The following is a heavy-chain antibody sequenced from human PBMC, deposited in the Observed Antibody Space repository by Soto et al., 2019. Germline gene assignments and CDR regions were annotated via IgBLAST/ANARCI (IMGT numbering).Heavy chain of an antibody. D-gene: IGHD6-6*01. Sequence: PGESLKISCKGSGYSFTSYWISWVRQMPGKGLEWMGRIDPSDSYTNYSPSFQGHVTISADKSISTAYLQWSSLKASDTAMYYCARLSSSSSPRSIYYYYGMDVWGQGTTVTVS. CDR3: ARLSSSSSPRSIYYYYGMDV. J-gene: IGHJ6*02. CDR1: GYSFTSYW. CDR2: IDPSDSYT. V-gene: IGHV5-10-1*01.